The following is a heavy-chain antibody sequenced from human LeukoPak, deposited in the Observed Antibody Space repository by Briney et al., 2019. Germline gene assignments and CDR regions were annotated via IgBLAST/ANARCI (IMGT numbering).Heavy chain of an antibody. Sequence: GASVKVSCKASGYTFTGYYMHWVRQAPGQGLEWMGWINPNSGGTNYAQKLQGRVTMSRDTSISTAYMEVSRLRSDDTAVYYCARDRVTTNTPYFDYWGQGTLVTVSS. CDR1: GYTFTGYY. V-gene: IGHV1-2*02. D-gene: IGHD4-17*01. CDR3: ARDRVTTNTPYFDY. CDR2: INPNSGGT. J-gene: IGHJ4*02.